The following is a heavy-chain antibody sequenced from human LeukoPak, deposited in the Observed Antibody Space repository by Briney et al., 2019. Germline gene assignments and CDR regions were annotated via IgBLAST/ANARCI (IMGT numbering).Heavy chain of an antibody. V-gene: IGHV3-48*01. J-gene: IGHJ3*02. CDR2: INSRSSTI. CDR1: RFTFSNYG. CDR3: AREVGTPQAFDI. Sequence: LPGGSLGLSCAASRFTFSNYGVNWVRQAPGKGLEWVSYINSRSSTIYYADSVRGRFTISRDNAKNSLYLQMNSLKAEDTAIYYCAREVGTPQAFDIWGQGTMVTVSS. D-gene: IGHD1-26*01.